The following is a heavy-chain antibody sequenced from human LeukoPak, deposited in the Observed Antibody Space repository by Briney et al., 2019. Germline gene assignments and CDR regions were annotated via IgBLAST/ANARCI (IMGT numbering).Heavy chain of an antibody. CDR3: ARVSLPGYFDWLPIYYYGMDV. V-gene: IGHV1-46*01. D-gene: IGHD3-9*01. J-gene: IGHJ6*02. Sequence: ASVKVSCKASGYTFTSYYMHWVRQAPGQGLEWMGIINPSGGSTSYAQKFQGRVTMTRDTSTSTVYMELSSLRSEDTAVYYCARVSLPGYFDWLPIYYYGMDVWGQGTTATVSS. CDR1: GYTFTSYY. CDR2: INPSGGST.